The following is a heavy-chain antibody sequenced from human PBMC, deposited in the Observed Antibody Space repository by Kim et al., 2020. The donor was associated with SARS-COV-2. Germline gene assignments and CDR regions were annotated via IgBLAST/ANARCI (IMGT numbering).Heavy chain of an antibody. J-gene: IGHJ4*02. Sequence: GGSLRLSCAASGFTFDDYGMSWVRQAPGKGLEWVSGINWNGGSTGYADSVKGRFTISRDNAKNSLYLQMNSLRAEDTALYYCARGDHSGSSPSGNYYFDYWGQGTLVTVSS. CDR1: GFTFDDYG. CDR2: INWNGGST. V-gene: IGHV3-20*04. CDR3: ARGDHSGSSPSGNYYFDY. D-gene: IGHD1-26*01.